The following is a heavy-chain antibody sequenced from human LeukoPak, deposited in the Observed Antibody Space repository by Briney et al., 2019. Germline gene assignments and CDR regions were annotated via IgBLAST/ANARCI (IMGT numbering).Heavy chain of an antibody. CDR1: GFTFSYYE. CDR3: ARHYSGSGSYHTYFDF. Sequence: PGGSLRLSCAAAGFTFSYYEMNWVRQAPGKGLEWVSYIGTSGSTIYHADSVKGRFTISRDNAKNSLYLQMNSLRAEDTAVYYCARHYSGSGSYHTYFDFWGQGTLVTVSS. CDR2: IGTSGSTI. J-gene: IGHJ4*02. V-gene: IGHV3-48*03. D-gene: IGHD3-10*01.